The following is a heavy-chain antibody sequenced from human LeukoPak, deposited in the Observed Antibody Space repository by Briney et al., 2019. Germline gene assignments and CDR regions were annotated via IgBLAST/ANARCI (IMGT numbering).Heavy chain of an antibody. J-gene: IGHJ4*02. CDR3: AKDLRFLEWLPFDY. CDR2: ISGSGGST. Sequence: GGSLRFSCAASGFTFSSYAMSWVRQAPGKGLEWVSAISGSGGSTYYADSVKGRFTISRDNSKNTLYLQMNSLRAEDTAVYYCAKDLRFLEWLPFDYWGQGTLVTVSS. D-gene: IGHD3-3*01. CDR1: GFTFSSYA. V-gene: IGHV3-23*01.